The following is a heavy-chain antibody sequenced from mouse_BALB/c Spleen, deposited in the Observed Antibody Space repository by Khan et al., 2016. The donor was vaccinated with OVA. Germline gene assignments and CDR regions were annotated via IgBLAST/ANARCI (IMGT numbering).Heavy chain of an antibody. Sequence: EVQLQESGPGLVKPSQSLSLTCTVTGYSITSGYGWNWIRQFPGNKLEWMGYISYSGSTNYHQSLKSRISITRDTSKNKYFLQLNSVTTEDTATYYCARTARIKYWGQGTTLTVSS. CDR1: GYSITSGYG. V-gene: IGHV3-2*02. CDR3: ARTARIKY. D-gene: IGHD1-2*01. J-gene: IGHJ2*01. CDR2: ISYSGST.